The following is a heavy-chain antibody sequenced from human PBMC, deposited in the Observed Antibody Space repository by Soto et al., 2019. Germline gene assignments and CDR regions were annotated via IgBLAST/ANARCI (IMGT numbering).Heavy chain of an antibody. V-gene: IGHV3-15*01. D-gene: IGHD2-2*03. Sequence: GGSLKLSCAASGFTFSNAWMSWVRQAPGKGLEWVGRIKSKTDGGTTDYAAPVKGRFTISRDDSKNTLYLQMNSLKTEDTAVYYCTMDIVVVPAASRNWFDPWGQGTLVTVSS. CDR2: IKSKTDGGTT. CDR1: GFTFSNAW. CDR3: TMDIVVVPAASRNWFDP. J-gene: IGHJ5*02.